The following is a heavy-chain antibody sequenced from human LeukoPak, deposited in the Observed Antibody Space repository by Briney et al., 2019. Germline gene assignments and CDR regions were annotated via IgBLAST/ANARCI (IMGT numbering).Heavy chain of an antibody. CDR2: INPNSGGT. D-gene: IGHD3-16*02. J-gene: IGHJ4*02. CDR1: GGTFSSYA. CDR3: ERDNVIR. V-gene: IGHV1-2*06. Sequence: ASVKVSCKASGGTFSSYAISWVRQAPGQGLEWMGRINPNSGGTNYAQKFQGRVTMTRDTSISTAYMELSRLRSDDTAVYYCERDNVIRWGQGTLVTVSS.